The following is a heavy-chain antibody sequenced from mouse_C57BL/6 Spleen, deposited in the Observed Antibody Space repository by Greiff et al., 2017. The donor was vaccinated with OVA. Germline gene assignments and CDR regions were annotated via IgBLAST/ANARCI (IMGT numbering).Heavy chain of an antibody. CDR1: GFTFSSYG. CDR2: ISSGGSYT. CDR3: ARWGTGTVLFYY. D-gene: IGHD4-1*01. Sequence: DVKLVESGGDLVKPGGSLKLSCAASGFTFSSYGMSWVRQTPDKRLEWVATISSGGSYTYYPDSVKGRFTISRDNAKNTLYLQMSSLKSEDTAMYYCARWGTGTVLFYYWGQGTTLTVSS. V-gene: IGHV5-6*02. J-gene: IGHJ2*01.